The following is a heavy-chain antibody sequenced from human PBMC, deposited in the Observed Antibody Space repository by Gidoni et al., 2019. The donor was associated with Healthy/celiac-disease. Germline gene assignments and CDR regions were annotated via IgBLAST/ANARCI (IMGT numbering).Heavy chain of an antibody. J-gene: IGHJ5*02. CDR1: GYRLTEFS. V-gene: IGHV1-24*01. D-gene: IGHD3-16*01. CDR2: FDREDGET. Sequence: QVQLVQSGAEVKKPGASVKVSCKVSGYRLTEFSMHWVRQAPGKGLVWMGGFDREDGETIYAQKFQVRVTMTEDTSTDTAYMELSSLRSEDTAVYYCATVGGYYDYVWGNNWFDPWGQGTLVTVSS. CDR3: ATVGGYYDYVWGNNWFDP.